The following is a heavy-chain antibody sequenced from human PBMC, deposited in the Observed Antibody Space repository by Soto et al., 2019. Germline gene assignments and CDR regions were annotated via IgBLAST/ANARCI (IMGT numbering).Heavy chain of an antibody. CDR1: SGSISSSNW. CDR2: IYHSGSI. CDR3: ATRSSGRAPFDY. Sequence: QVQLQESGPGLVKPSGTLSLTCAVSSGSISSSNWWNWVRQPPGKGLEWIGEIYHSGSINYNPSLQSRVTISVDKSKNQFSLKLTSMTVADTAVYYCATRSSGRAPFDYCGQGTLVTVSS. D-gene: IGHD6-19*01. V-gene: IGHV4-4*02. J-gene: IGHJ4*02.